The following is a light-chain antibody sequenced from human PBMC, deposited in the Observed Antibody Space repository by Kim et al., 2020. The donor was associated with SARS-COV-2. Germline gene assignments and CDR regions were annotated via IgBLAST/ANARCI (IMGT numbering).Light chain of an antibody. V-gene: IGKV2-28*01. J-gene: IGKJ4*01. CDR1: QSLLHSNGYNY. CDR3: MQALQTRT. CDR2: LGS. Sequence: DIVMTQSPLSLPVTPGEPASISCRSSQSLLHSNGYNYLDWYLQKPGQSPQLLIYLGSNRASGVPDRFSGNGSGTDFTLKISRVEAEDVGVYYCMQALQTRTFGGGTKVDIK.